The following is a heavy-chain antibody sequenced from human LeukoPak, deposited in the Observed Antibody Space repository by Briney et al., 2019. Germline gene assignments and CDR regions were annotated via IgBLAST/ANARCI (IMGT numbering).Heavy chain of an antibody. V-gene: IGHV4-34*01. CDR1: GGSFSGYY. Sequence: PSETLSLTCAVYGGSFSGYYWSWIRQPPGKGLEWIGEINHSGSTNYNPSLKSQVTISVDTSKNQFSLKLSSVTAADTAVYYCAGYCSSTSCPSTVTTQNYYFDYWGQGTLVTVSS. CDR2: INHSGST. D-gene: IGHD2-2*01. J-gene: IGHJ4*02. CDR3: AGYCSSTSCPSTVTTQNYYFDY.